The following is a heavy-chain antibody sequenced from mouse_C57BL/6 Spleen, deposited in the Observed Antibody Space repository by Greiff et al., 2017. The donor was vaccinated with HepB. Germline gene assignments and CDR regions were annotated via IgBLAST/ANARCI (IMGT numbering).Heavy chain of an antibody. CDR2: INPSTGGT. CDR1: GYSFTGYY. Sequence: VQLQQSGPELVKPGASVKMSCKASGYSFTGYYMNWVKQSPEKSLEWIGEINPSTGGTTYNQKFKAKATLTVDKSSSTAYMQLKSLTSEDSAVYYCAIAHDGYYGGFAYWGQGTLVTVSA. D-gene: IGHD2-3*01. J-gene: IGHJ3*01. CDR3: AIAHDGYYGGFAY. V-gene: IGHV1-42*01.